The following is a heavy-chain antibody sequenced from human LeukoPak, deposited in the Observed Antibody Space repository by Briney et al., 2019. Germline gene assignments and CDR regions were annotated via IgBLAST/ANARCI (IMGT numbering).Heavy chain of an antibody. Sequence: ASVKVSCKASGYTFTSYGISWVRQAPGQGLEWMGWISAYNGNTNYAQKLQGRVTMTTDTSTSTAYMELRSLRSDDTVVYYCARELSSGPNGGFDYWGQGTLVTVSS. CDR1: GYTFTSYG. CDR2: ISAYNGNT. D-gene: IGHD3-22*01. J-gene: IGHJ4*02. V-gene: IGHV1-18*01. CDR3: ARELSSGPNGGFDY.